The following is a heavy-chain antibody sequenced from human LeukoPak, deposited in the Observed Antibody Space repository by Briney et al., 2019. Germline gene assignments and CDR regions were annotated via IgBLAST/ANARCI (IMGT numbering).Heavy chain of an antibody. CDR1: GFTFSSYT. CDR3: AKDLRRSYGYGRGDYYYYYYMDV. Sequence: PGGSLRLSCAASGFTFSSYTMNWVRQAPGKGLEWVSYISSSSSTIYYADSVKGRFTISRDNAKNSLYLQMNSLRAEDTAVYYCAKDLRRSYGYGRGDYYYYYYMDVWGTGTTVTVSS. D-gene: IGHD5-18*01. V-gene: IGHV3-48*01. CDR2: ISSSSSTI. J-gene: IGHJ6*03.